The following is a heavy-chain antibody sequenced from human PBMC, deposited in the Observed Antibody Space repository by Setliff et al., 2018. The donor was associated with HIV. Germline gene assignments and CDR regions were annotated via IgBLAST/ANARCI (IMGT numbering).Heavy chain of an antibody. CDR1: GGSISSSSYY. CDR2: IFYSGHT. CDR3: ARGIAAAGR. Sequence: SETLSLTCTVSGGSISSSSYYWGWIRQPPGKGLEWIGNIFYSGHTFYHPSLKSRVTISVDTSKNQFSLKLSSVTAADTAVYYCARGIAAAGRWGQGTLVTVSS. V-gene: IGHV4-39*07. J-gene: IGHJ4*02. D-gene: IGHD6-13*01.